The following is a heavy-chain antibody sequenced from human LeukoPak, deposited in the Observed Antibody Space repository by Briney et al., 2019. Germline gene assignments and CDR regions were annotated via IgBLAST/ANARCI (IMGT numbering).Heavy chain of an antibody. CDR1: GGSIPISTYY. CDR2: IYYSGTT. V-gene: IGHV4-39*07. D-gene: IGHD6-19*01. J-gene: IGHJ4*02. Sequence: PSETLSLTCTVSGGSIPISTYYWGWVRQPPGKGLEWIGSIYYSGTTKYNPSLKSRVTISVDNSNNKFSLRLSSVTAADTALYYCAGGTLYSGWSYYFDSWGQGTLVTVSS. CDR3: AGGTLYSGWSYYFDS.